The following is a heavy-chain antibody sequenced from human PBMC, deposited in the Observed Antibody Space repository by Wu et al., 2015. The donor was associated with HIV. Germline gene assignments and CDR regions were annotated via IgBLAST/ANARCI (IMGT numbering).Heavy chain of an antibody. CDR1: GGTFSSYA. J-gene: IGHJ4*02. CDR3: ARGDSGGYYYHFDY. CDR2: IIPIFGTA. D-gene: IGHD3-22*01. V-gene: IGHV1-69*12. Sequence: QVQLVQSGAEVKKPGSSVKVSCKASGGTFSSYAISWVRQAPGQGLEWMGGIIPIFGTASYAQKFQGRVTITADESTSTAYMELSSLRSEDTAVYYCARGDSGGYYYHFDYWGQGTLVTVSS.